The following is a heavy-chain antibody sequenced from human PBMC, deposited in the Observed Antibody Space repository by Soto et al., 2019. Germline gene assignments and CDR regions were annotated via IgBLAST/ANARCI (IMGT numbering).Heavy chain of an antibody. Sequence: SETLSLTCSVSGGAIRSGNYYWSWIRQSPGKGLEWLGHISHSGTTSYNPSLQSRATISLDAARNHFSLRLNSVTVADTALYFCARGRGQLLFDYGGQGSMVNVSS. CDR2: ISHSGTT. CDR1: GGAIRSGNYY. V-gene: IGHV4-30-4*01. CDR3: ARGRGQLLFDY. J-gene: IGHJ4*02. D-gene: IGHD6-13*01.